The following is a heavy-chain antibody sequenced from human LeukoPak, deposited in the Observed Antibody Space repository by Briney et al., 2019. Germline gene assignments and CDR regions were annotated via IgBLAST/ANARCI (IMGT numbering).Heavy chain of an antibody. CDR1: GFTFSSYG. J-gene: IGHJ4*02. CDR2: ISYDGSNK. V-gene: IGHV3-30*18. Sequence: PGGSLRLSCAASGFTFSSYGMHWVRQAPGKGLEWVAVISYDGSNKYYADSVKGRFTISRDNSKNTLYLQMNSLRAEDTAVYYCAKDQALGDGYPMPLRPYFDYWGQGTLVTVSS. D-gene: IGHD5-24*01. CDR3: AKDQALGDGYPMPLRPYFDY.